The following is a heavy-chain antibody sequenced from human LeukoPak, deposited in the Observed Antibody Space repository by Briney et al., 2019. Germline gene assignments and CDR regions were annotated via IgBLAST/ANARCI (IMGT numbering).Heavy chain of an antibody. Sequence: GRSLRLSCAASGFIFSSYWMSWVRQAPGKGLEWVAHIKQDGSEKYYVDSVKGRFTISRDNAKNSLYLQMNSLRAEDTAVYYCARALIGYYFDYWGQGTLVTVSS. CDR1: GFIFSSYW. V-gene: IGHV3-7*01. CDR3: ARALIGYYFDY. D-gene: IGHD2-8*01. J-gene: IGHJ4*02. CDR2: IKQDGSEK.